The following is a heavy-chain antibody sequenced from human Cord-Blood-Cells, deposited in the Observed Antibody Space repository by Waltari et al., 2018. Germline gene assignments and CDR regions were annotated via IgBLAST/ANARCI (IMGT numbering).Heavy chain of an antibody. D-gene: IGHD6-13*01. J-gene: IGHJ5*02. Sequence: QVQLQESGPGLVKPSETLSLTCTVSGGSISSYYWSWIRQPAGKGLEWIGRIYTSGSTNYNPSRKRRVTMSVDTSKNQFSLKLSSVTAADTAVYYCARMGIAAAGTGWFDPWGQGTLVTVSS. V-gene: IGHV4-4*07. CDR2: IYTSGST. CDR3: ARMGIAAAGTGWFDP. CDR1: GGSISSYY.